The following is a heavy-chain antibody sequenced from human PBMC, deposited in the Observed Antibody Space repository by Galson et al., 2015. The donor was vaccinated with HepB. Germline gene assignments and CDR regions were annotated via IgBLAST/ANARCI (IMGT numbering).Heavy chain of an antibody. V-gene: IGHV3-11*01. CDR1: GFTFSDYY. D-gene: IGHD6-19*01. Sequence: SLRLSCAASGFTFSDYYMSWIRQAPGKGLEWVSYISSSGSTIYYADSVKGRFTISRDNAKNSLYLQMNSLRAEDTAVYYCARRVQQWLGLGEGQMGYYYYGMDVWGQGTRSPSP. J-gene: IGHJ6*02. CDR3: ARRVQQWLGLGEGQMGYYYYGMDV. CDR2: ISSSGSTI.